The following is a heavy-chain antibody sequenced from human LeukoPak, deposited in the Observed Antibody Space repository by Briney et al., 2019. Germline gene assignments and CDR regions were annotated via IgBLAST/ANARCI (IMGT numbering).Heavy chain of an antibody. CDR2: INPNSGGT. V-gene: IGHV1-2*02. CDR1: GYTFTGYY. CDR3: ASIGSTTAYSSSDYYYYMDV. J-gene: IGHJ6*03. D-gene: IGHD6-6*01. Sequence: ASVKVSCKASGYTFTGYYMHWVRQAPGQGLEWMGWINPNSGGTNYAQKFQGRVTMTRDTSISTAYMELSRLRSDDTAVYYCASIGSTTAYSSSDYYYYMDVWGKGTTVTVSS.